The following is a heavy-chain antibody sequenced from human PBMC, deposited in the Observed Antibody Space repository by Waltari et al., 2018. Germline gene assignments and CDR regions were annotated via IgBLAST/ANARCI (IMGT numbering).Heavy chain of an antibody. CDR2: INHSGST. D-gene: IGHD2-15*01. V-gene: IGHV4-34*01. CDR3: ARGLSGGSCYDY. Sequence: QVQLQQWGAGLLKPSETLSLTCAVYGCSFSAYYWSWTRQPPGKGLEWIGEINHSGSTNYNPSLRSRVTISVDTSKNQFSLKLSSVTAADTAVYYCARGLSGGSCYDYWGQGTLVTVSS. CDR1: GCSFSAYY. J-gene: IGHJ4*02.